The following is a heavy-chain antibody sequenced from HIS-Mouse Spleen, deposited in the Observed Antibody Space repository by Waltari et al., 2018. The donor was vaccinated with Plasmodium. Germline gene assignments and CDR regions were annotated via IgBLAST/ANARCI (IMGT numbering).Heavy chain of an antibody. CDR2: IIPILGIA. CDR1: GGPFCSYA. J-gene: IGHJ4*02. D-gene: IGHD2-8*01. V-gene: IGHV1-69*04. Sequence: QVQLVQSGAEVKKPGSSVKVSCKASGGPFCSYAISWVRQAPGQGLEWMGRIIPILGIANYAQKFQGRVTITADKSTSTAYMELSSLRSEDTAVYYCASGYCTNGVCYLLDYWGQGTLVTVSS. CDR3: ASGYCTNGVCYLLDY.